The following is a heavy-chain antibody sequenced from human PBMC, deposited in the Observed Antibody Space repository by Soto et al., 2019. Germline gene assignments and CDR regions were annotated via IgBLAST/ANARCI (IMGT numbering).Heavy chain of an antibody. J-gene: IGHJ4*02. CDR1: GFTFSNYA. D-gene: IGHD5-18*01. V-gene: IGHV3-23*01. Sequence: GGSLRLSCAASGFTFSNYAMSWVRQSPGKGLEWVSSIGNKGDYIYHADSVKGRFTISRDNSKNTLFLQMNSLRAEDTAIYYCASLDTARIQIAGYWGQGIQVIVSS. CDR3: ASLDTARIQIAGY. CDR2: IGNKGDYI.